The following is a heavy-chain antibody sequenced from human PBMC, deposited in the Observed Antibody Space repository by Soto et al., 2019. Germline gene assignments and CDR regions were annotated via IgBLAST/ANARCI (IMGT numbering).Heavy chain of an antibody. D-gene: IGHD4-4*01. Sequence: SETPSLTCTVSGGSISSGGYYWSWIRQHPGKGLEWIGYIYYSGSTYYNPSLKSRVTISVDTSKNQFSLKLSSVTAADTAVYYCARDLKTTVTRQRKSYYYYYGMDVWGQGTTVTVSS. V-gene: IGHV4-31*03. J-gene: IGHJ6*02. CDR3: ARDLKTTVTRQRKSYYYYYGMDV. CDR2: IYYSGST. CDR1: GGSISSGGYY.